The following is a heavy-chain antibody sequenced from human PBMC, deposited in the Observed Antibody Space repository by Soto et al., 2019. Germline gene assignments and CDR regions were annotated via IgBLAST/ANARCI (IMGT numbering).Heavy chain of an antibody. Sequence: SGPTLVKPTQTLTLTCTFSGFSLSTSGVGVGWIRQPPGKALEWLALIYWDDDKRYSPSLKSRLTITKDTSKNQVVLTMTNMDPVDTATYYCAHRQLAAAGPAFDYWGQGTLVTVSS. J-gene: IGHJ4*02. CDR2: IYWDDDK. V-gene: IGHV2-5*02. CDR3: AHRQLAAAGPAFDY. CDR1: GFSLSTSGVG. D-gene: IGHD6-13*01.